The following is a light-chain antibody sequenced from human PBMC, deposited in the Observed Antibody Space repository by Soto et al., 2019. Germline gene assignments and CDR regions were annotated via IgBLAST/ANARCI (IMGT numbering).Light chain of an antibody. Sequence: QSVLTQPPSASETPGQRVTISCSGSRSNIGSEYVYWYQQVPGTAPKLLIYRNNQRPSGVPDRFSGSKSGTSASLAISGLRSEDEADYYCAAWDDTLSGHVVFGGGTKVTVL. CDR2: RNN. J-gene: IGLJ2*01. CDR3: AAWDDTLSGHVV. CDR1: RSNIGSEY. V-gene: IGLV1-47*01.